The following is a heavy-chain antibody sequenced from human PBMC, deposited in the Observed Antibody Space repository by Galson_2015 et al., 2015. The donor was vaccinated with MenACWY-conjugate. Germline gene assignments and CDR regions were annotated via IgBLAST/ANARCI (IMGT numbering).Heavy chain of an antibody. D-gene: IGHD3-16*01. Sequence: SVKVSCKASGYTFTSYGISWVRQAPGQGLEWMGWISAYNGNTYYVQNLQGRVTMTTDTSTTTAYMELRSLRSDDTAVYYCARRGSAYQYYYMDVSGNATPVTASS. CDR2: ISAYNGNT. CDR1: GYTFTSYG. J-gene: IGHJ6*03. V-gene: IGHV1-18*01. CDR3: ARRGSAYQYYYMDV.